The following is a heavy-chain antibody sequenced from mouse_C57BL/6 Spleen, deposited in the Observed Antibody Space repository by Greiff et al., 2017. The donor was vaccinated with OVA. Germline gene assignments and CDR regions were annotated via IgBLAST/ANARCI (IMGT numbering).Heavy chain of an antibody. J-gene: IGHJ1*03. V-gene: IGHV5-16*01. CDR1: GFTFSDYY. Sequence: EVKVVESEGGLVQPGRSMKLSCTASGFTFSDYYMAWVRQVPEKGLEWVANINYDGSSTYYLDSLKSRFIISRDNAKNILYLQMSSLKSEDTATYYCARDGYYDDWYFDVWGTGTTVTVSS. CDR3: ARDGYYDDWYFDV. CDR2: INYDGSST. D-gene: IGHD2-3*01.